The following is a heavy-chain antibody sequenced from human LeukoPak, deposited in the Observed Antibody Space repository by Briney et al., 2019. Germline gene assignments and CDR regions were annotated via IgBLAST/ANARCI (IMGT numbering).Heavy chain of an antibody. J-gene: IGHJ3*02. CDR1: GGSFSGYY. V-gene: IGHV4-59*10. Sequence: SETLSLTCAVYGGSFSGYYWSWIRQPAGKGLEWIGRIYTRGSTNYNPSLKSRVTMSVDTSKNQFSLKLSSVTAADTAVYYCARGRYCSADICSGGDAFDIWGQGTMVSVSS. CDR2: IYTRGST. D-gene: IGHD2-15*01. CDR3: ARGRYCSADICSGGDAFDI.